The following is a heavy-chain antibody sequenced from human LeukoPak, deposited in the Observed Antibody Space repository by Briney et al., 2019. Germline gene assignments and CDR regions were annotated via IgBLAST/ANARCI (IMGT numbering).Heavy chain of an antibody. CDR1: GFTFSSYS. J-gene: IGHJ4*02. D-gene: IGHD3-10*01. V-gene: IGHV3-21*01. CDR2: ISSSSSYI. CDR3: ASRMAGVGEPDY. Sequence: PGGSLRLSCAASGFTFSSYSMNWVRQAPGKGLEWVSSISSSSSYIYYADSVKGRFTISRDNAKNSLYLQMNSLRAEDTAVYYCASRMAGVGEPDYGGQGTLVTVSS.